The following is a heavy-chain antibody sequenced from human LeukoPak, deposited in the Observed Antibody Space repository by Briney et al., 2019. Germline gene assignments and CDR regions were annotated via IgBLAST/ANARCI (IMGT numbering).Heavy chain of an antibody. CDR1: GFTFSSYA. CDR3: AKVDYFDWLQYYFDY. D-gene: IGHD3-9*01. J-gene: IGHJ4*02. CDR2: ISGSGGST. Sequence: GSLRLSCAASGFTFSSYAMSWVRQAPGKGLEWVSAISGSGGSTYYADSVKGRFTISRDNSKNTLYLQMNSLRAEDTAVYYCAKVDYFDWLQYYFDYWGQGTLVTVSS. V-gene: IGHV3-23*01.